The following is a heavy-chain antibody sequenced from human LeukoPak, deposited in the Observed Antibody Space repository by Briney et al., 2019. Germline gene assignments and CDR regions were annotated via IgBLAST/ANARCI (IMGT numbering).Heavy chain of an antibody. J-gene: IGHJ4*02. D-gene: IGHD4-17*01. CDR1: GYTFTGYY. Sequence: ASVKVSXKASGYTFTGYYMHWVRQAPGQGLEWMGRINPNSGGTNYAQKFQGRVTMTRDTSISTAYMELSRLRPDDTAVYYCARVRNSYGDYVSYWGQGTLVTVSS. CDR3: ARVRNSYGDYVSY. CDR2: INPNSGGT. V-gene: IGHV1-2*06.